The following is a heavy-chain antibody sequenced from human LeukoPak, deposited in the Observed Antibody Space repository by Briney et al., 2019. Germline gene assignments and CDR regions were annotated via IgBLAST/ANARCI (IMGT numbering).Heavy chain of an antibody. D-gene: IGHD6-13*01. CDR2: IFYSGST. J-gene: IGHJ4*02. CDR1: GGSISRNDY. CDR3: AREALAAPYPDY. V-gene: IGHV4-39*07. Sequence: SETLSLTCTVSGGSISRNDYWAWIRHPPGKGLEWIGNIFYSGSTFYNPSLKSRVAISVDTSKNQFSLKLRSVTAADTAVYYCAREALAAPYPDYWGRGTLVTASS.